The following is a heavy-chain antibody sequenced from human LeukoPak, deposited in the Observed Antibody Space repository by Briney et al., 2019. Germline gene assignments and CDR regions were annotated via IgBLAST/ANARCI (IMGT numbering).Heavy chain of an antibody. CDR2: ISSSSSYI. CDR1: GFTFSSYS. J-gene: IGHJ3*02. CDR3: ARDRMYIVVVVVATDAFDI. D-gene: IGHD2-15*01. V-gene: IGHV3-21*01. Sequence: GGSLRLSCAASGFTFSSYSMNWVRRAPGKGLEWVSSISSSSSYIYYADSVKGRFTISRDNAKNSLYLQMNSLRAEDTAVYYCARDRMYIVVVVVATDAFDIWGQGTMVTVSS.